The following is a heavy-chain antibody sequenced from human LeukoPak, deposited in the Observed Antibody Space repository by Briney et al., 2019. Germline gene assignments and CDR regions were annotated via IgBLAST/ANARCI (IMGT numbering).Heavy chain of an antibody. V-gene: IGHV3-30*02. CDR3: AKEWYVGSPPDY. Sequence: TGGSLRLSCGVSGFIFSDYGMHWVRQAPGKGLEWVASIRFDGSNNYYADSVKGRFTISRDNSRNTLYLQMNSLRPEDTALYYCAKEWYVGSPPDYWGQGTQVTVS. CDR1: GFIFSDYG. CDR2: IRFDGSNN. D-gene: IGHD3-10*01. J-gene: IGHJ4*02.